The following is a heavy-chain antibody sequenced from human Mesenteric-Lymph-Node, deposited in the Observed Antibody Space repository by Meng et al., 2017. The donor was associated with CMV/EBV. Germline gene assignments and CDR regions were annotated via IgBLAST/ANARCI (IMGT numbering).Heavy chain of an antibody. V-gene: IGHV3-23*01. CDR2: INDGGGST. D-gene: IGHD3-10*01. CDR3: AKDMFGSGTSWFDP. J-gene: IGHJ5*02. CDR1: GFEFSTYS. Sequence: GESLKISCAASGFEFSTYSMNWVRQAPGKGLEWVSGINDGGGSTFYADSVKGRFTISRDNSKNTLYLLMNSLRAEDTAVYYCAKDMFGSGTSWFDPWGQGTLVTVSS.